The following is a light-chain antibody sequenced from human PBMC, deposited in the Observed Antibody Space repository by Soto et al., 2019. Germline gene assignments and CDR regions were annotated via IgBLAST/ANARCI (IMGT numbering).Light chain of an antibody. CDR3: SSFTTTSTYV. V-gene: IGLV2-14*01. CDR2: EVN. CDR1: SSDVGACNC. Sequence: QSALTQPASVSGSPGQSITISCTGTSSDVGACNCVSWYQVHPDKAPKLMIYEVNNRPSGVSNRFSGSKSGNTASLTISGLQAEDEADYYCSSFTTTSTYVFGTGTKLTVL. J-gene: IGLJ1*01.